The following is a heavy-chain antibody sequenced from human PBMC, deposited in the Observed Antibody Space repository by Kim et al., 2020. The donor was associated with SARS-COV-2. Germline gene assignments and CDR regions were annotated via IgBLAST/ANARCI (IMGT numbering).Heavy chain of an antibody. J-gene: IGHJ4*02. CDR1: GYSFTSYW. Sequence: GESLKISCKGSGYSFTSYWISWVRQMPGKGLEWMGRIDPSDSYTNYSPSFQSHVTISADKSISNAYLQWSSLKASDTAMYYCARQGYSSGWYYIWGQGTLVTGSS. CDR3: ARQGYSSGWYYI. D-gene: IGHD6-19*01. CDR2: IDPSDSYT. V-gene: IGHV5-10-1*01.